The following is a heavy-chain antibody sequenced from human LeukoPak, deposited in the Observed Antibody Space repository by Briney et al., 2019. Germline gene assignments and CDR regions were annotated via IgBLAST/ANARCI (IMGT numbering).Heavy chain of an antibody. V-gene: IGHV4-59*01. J-gene: IGHJ4*02. CDR1: GASISSDY. CDR2: IYYSGST. CDR3: ARVADFWSGYPFDY. D-gene: IGHD3-3*01. Sequence: SETLSLTCTVSGASISSDYWSWIRQPPGKGLEWIGYIYYSGSTNYNPSLKSRVTISVDTSKNQFSLKLSSVTAADTAVYYCARVADFWSGYPFDYWGQGTLVTVSS.